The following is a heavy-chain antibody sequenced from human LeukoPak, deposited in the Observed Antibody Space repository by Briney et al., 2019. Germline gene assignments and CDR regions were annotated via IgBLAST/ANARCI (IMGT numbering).Heavy chain of an antibody. CDR2: INHSGST. J-gene: IGHJ3*02. V-gene: IGHV4-34*01. Sequence: SETLSLTCAVYGGSFSGYYWSWIRQPPGKGLEWIGEINHSGSTNYNPSLKSRVTISVDTSKNHLSLILSSVTAADTAVYYCAPGGYIGYGHAFDIWGQGTMVTVSS. D-gene: IGHD5-12*01. CDR3: APGGYIGYGHAFDI. CDR1: GGSFSGYY.